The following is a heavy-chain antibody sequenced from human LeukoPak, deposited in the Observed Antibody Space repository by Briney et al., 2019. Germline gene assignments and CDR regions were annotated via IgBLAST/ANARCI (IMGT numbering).Heavy chain of an antibody. D-gene: IGHD6-19*01. CDR2: IHTSGST. CDR1: GGSFSGYY. J-gene: IGHJ5*02. Sequence: PSETLSLTCAVYGGSFSGYYWSWIRQPAGKGLEWIGRIHTSGSTNYNPSLKSRVTISVDTSKNQFSLRLNSVTAADTAVYYCARSPGWTGNWFDPWGQGTLVTVSS. CDR3: ARSPGWTGNWFDP. V-gene: IGHV4-59*10.